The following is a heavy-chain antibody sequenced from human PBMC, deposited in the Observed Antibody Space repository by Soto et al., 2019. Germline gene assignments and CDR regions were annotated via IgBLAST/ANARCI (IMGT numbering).Heavy chain of an antibody. Sequence: SETLSLTCTVSGGSISSSSYYWGWIRQPPGKGLEWIGSIYYSGSTYYNPSLKSRVTISVDTSKNQFSLKLSSMTAADTAVYYCARRLFTGARRNWFDPWGQGTLVTVSS. CDR1: GGSISSSSYY. D-gene: IGHD7-27*01. CDR3: ARRLFTGARRNWFDP. V-gene: IGHV4-39*07. CDR2: IYYSGST. J-gene: IGHJ5*02.